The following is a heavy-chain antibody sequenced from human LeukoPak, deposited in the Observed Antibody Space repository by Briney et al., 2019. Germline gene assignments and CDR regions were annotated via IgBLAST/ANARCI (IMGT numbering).Heavy chain of an antibody. Sequence: ASVKVSCKASGGTFSSYAISWVRQAPRQGLEWMGGIIPIFGTANYAQKFQGRVTITADESTSTAYMELSSLRSEDTAVYYCARDLVGSAISYSSGAWDYWGQGTLVTVSS. J-gene: IGHJ4*02. CDR3: ARDLVGSAISYSSGAWDY. CDR2: IIPIFGTA. D-gene: IGHD3-10*01. V-gene: IGHV1-69*13. CDR1: GGTFSSYA.